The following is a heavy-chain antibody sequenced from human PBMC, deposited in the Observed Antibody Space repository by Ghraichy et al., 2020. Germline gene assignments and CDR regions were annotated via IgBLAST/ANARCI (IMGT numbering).Heavy chain of an antibody. CDR1: GLTFSGSA. CDR3: TSDTPHHYTPHDY. D-gene: IGHD4-11*01. V-gene: IGHV3-73*01. Sequence: GGSLRLSFVASGLTFSGSAIHWVRQASGKGLEWVGRIRTRSNSYATAYAASVTGRFTISREDSKNTAYLQMNNLKSEDTAVYYCTSDTPHHYTPHDYWGQGTLVTVSS. J-gene: IGHJ4*02. CDR2: IRTRSNSYAT.